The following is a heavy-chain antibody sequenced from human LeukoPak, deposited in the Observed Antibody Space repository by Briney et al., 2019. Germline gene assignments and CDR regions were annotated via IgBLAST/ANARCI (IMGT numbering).Heavy chain of an antibody. CDR3: ARPRPNYYYGSGSKRSYYYMDV. CDR2: INHSGST. V-gene: IGHV4-38-2*02. CDR1: GYSISSGYY. Sequence: SETLSLTCTVSGYSISSGYYWDWIRQPPGKGLEWIGEINHSGSTNYNPSLKSRVTISVDTSKNQFSLKLSSVTAADTAVYYCARPRPNYYYGSGSKRSYYYMDVWGKGTTVTISS. J-gene: IGHJ6*03. D-gene: IGHD3-10*01.